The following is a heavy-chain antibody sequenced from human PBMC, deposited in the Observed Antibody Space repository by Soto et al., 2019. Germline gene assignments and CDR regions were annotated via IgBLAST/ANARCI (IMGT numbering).Heavy chain of an antibody. CDR1: GGSISSYY. J-gene: IGHJ4*02. CDR3: ARQIPYSSSWYYFDY. D-gene: IGHD6-13*01. CDR2: IYYSGST. Sequence: SETLSLTCTVSGGSISSYYWSWIRQPPGKGLEWIGYIYYSGSTNYNPSLKSRVTLSVDTSKNQFSLKLSSVTAADTAVYYCARQIPYSSSWYYFDYWGQGTLVTVSS. V-gene: IGHV4-59*08.